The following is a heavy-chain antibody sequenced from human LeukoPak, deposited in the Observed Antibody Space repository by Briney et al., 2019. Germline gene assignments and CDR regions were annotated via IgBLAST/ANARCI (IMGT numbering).Heavy chain of an antibody. CDR3: TRAYYDILTGYKRGRSFDI. D-gene: IGHD3-9*01. V-gene: IGHV3-49*03. J-gene: IGHJ3*02. CDR1: GFTFGDYA. Sequence: GGSLRLXCTASGFTFGDYAMSWFRQAPGKGLEWVGFIRSKAYGVTTEYAASVKGRFTISRDDSKSIAYLQMNSLKTEDTAVYYCTRAYYDILTGYKRGRSFDIWGRGTMVTVSS. CDR2: IRSKAYGVTT.